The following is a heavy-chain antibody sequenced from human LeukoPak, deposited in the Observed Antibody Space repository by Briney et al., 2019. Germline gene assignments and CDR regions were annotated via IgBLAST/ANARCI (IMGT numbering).Heavy chain of an antibody. CDR3: AKRKDSFDYGSGSLDY. CDR2: ISGSSSST. Sequence: GGSLRLSCAASGFTVSSNYMSWVRQAPGKGLEWVSAISGSSSSTYYADSVKGRFTISRDNSKNTLYLQMNSLRAEDTAVYYCAKRKDSFDYGSGSLDYWGQGTLVTVSS. V-gene: IGHV3-66*03. J-gene: IGHJ4*02. D-gene: IGHD3-10*01. CDR1: GFTVSSNY.